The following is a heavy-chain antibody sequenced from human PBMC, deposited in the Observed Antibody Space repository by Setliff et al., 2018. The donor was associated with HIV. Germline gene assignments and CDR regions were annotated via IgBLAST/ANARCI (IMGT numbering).Heavy chain of an antibody. J-gene: IGHJ6*03. V-gene: IGHV1-2*06. CDR3: VRNPHPTVVVPRDSHYYSMNI. D-gene: IGHD2-21*01. CDR1: GYTFTAFY. CDR2: IHPNSGGT. Sequence: ASVKVSCKASGYTFTAFYIHWVRQAPGQGLEWMGRIHPNSGGTASPQKFQGRVAMTRDTSISTAYMELRSLRPDDTAVYCCVRNPHPTVVVPRDSHYYSMNIWGKGTTVTVSS.